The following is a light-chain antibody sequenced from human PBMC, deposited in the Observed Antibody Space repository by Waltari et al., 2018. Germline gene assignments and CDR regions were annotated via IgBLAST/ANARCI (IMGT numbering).Light chain of an antibody. CDR2: GAS. J-gene: IGKJ5*01. Sequence: EIVLTQSPGTLSLSPGEGATLSCRASQSVSSSYLAWYQQKHGQAPRLLIYGASSRATGIPDRFSGSGSGTDFTLTISRLEPEDFAVYYCQQYGSLPITFGQGTRLEIK. V-gene: IGKV3-20*01. CDR1: QSVSSSY. CDR3: QQYGSLPIT.